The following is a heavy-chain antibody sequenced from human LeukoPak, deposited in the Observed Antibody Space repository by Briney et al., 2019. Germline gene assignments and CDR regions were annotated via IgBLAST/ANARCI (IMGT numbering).Heavy chain of an antibody. V-gene: IGHV1-2*02. CDR3: ARVNYYDNSGYYPHDAFDI. Sequence: ASVKVSYKASGYSFTSHYMHWVRQAPGQGLEWMGWINPNSGGTNYAQKFQGRVTMTRDTSISTAYMELSRLRSDDTAVYYCARVNYYDNSGYYPHDAFDIWGQGTMVTVSS. J-gene: IGHJ3*02. D-gene: IGHD3-22*01. CDR2: INPNSGGT. CDR1: GYSFTSHY.